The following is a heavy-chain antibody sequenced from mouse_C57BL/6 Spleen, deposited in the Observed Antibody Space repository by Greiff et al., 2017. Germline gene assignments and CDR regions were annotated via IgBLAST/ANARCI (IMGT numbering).Heavy chain of an antibody. V-gene: IGHV1-26*01. CDR2: INPNNGGT. CDR1: GYTFTDYY. J-gene: IGHJ2*01. CDR3: ANGYDPLYFDY. D-gene: IGHD2-2*01. Sequence: EVQLQQSGPELVKPGASVKISCKASGYTFTDYYMNWVKQSHGKSLEWIGDINPNNGGTSYNQKFKGKATLTVDKSSSTAYMELRSLTSEDSGVYYCANGYDPLYFDYWGQGTTLTVSS.